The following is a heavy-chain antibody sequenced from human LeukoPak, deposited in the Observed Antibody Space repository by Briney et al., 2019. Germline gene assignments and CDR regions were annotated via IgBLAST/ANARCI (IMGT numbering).Heavy chain of an antibody. Sequence: GGSLRLSCSASGFTFSSYVMTWVRQAPGQGLEWVSAISGSGDDTYYADSVKGRFTISRDNSKNTLYLQMNSLRAEDTAVYYCAKKEAMIRGVPYYYDFWGQGTLVTGSS. D-gene: IGHD3-10*01. CDR1: GFTFSSYV. V-gene: IGHV3-23*01. CDR3: AKKEAMIRGVPYYYDF. CDR2: ISGSGDDT. J-gene: IGHJ4*02.